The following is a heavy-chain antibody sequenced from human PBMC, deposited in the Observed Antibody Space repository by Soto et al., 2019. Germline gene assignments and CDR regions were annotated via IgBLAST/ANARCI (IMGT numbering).Heavy chain of an antibody. V-gene: IGHV3-30-3*01. CDR3: ARGYYDLGNFQH. CDR2: ISYDGSNK. Sequence: QVQLVESGGGVVQPGRSLRLSCAASGFTFSSYAMHWVRQAPGKGLEWVAVISYDGSNKYYADSVKGRFTISRDNSKNTLYLQMISLRAEDTAVYYCARGYYDLGNFQHWGQGTLVTVSS. D-gene: IGHD3-22*01. J-gene: IGHJ1*01. CDR1: GFTFSSYA.